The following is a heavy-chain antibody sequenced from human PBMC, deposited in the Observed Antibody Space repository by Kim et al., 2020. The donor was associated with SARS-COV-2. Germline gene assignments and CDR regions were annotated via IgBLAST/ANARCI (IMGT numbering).Heavy chain of an antibody. CDR1: GFTFSSYA. Sequence: GGSLRLSCAASGFTFSSYAMHWVRQAPGKGLEWVAVISYDGSNKYYADSVKGRFTIPRDNSKNTLYLQMNSLRAEDTAVYYCARPISGSYLGYFDYWGQGTLVTVSS. J-gene: IGHJ4*02. CDR2: ISYDGSNK. V-gene: IGHV3-30-3*01. CDR3: ARPISGSYLGYFDY. D-gene: IGHD1-26*01.